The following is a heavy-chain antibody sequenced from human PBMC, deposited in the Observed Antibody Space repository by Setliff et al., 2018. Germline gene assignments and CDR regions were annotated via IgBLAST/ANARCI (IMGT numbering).Heavy chain of an antibody. CDR2: IIPIFGTA. J-gene: IGHJ4*02. CDR1: GATFSSYA. D-gene: IGHD1-26*01. Sequence: SVKVSCKASGATFSSYAISWVRQAPGQGLEWMGGIIPIFGTANYAQKFQGRVTITTDESTSTAYMELSRLRSDDTAVYYCARGPPPGATDPYYFDYWGQGTLVT. V-gene: IGHV1-69*05. CDR3: ARGPPPGATDPYYFDY.